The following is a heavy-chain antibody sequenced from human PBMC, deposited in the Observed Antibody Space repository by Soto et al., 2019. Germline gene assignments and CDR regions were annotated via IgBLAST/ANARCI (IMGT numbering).Heavy chain of an antibody. CDR3: ARIEGRWLTPDY. J-gene: IGHJ4*02. D-gene: IGHD6-19*01. CDR1: GFTFSKHG. V-gene: IGHV3-33*01. Sequence: QMQLVESGGGVVQPGRSLRLSCVASGFTFSKHGMHWVRRAPGKGLEWVALIWYDGSKKYYADFVEGRFTISKDNSKNTLYLEMNRLRGEDTAVYYCARIEGRWLTPDYWGQGTLVTVSS. CDR2: IWYDGSKK.